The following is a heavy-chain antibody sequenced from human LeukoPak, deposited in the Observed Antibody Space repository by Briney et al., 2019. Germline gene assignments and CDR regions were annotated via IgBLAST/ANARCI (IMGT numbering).Heavy chain of an antibody. J-gene: IGHJ4*02. Sequence: ASVKVSCKASGYTFTGYYMHWVRQAPGQGLEWMGWINPNSGGTNYAQKFQGRVTMTRDTSISIAYMELSRLRSDDTAVYYCARDLQLAAAGLGGDNWGQGTLVTVSS. CDR3: ARDLQLAAAGLGGDN. CDR1: GYTFTGYY. D-gene: IGHD6-13*01. CDR2: INPNSGGT. V-gene: IGHV1-2*02.